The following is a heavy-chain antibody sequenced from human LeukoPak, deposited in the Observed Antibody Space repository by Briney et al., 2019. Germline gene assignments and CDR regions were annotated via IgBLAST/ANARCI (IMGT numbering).Heavy chain of an antibody. CDR2: ISYDETNQ. J-gene: IGHJ3*02. V-gene: IGHV3-30*18. D-gene: IGHD3-22*01. CDR3: AKDYYDSSGLRPDAFDI. CDR1: GFIFSNYG. Sequence: GGSLRLSCAASGFIFSNYGMNWVRQAPGKGLEWVAVISYDETNQYYADSVKGRFTISRDNSKNTLYLQMNSLRAEDTAVYYCAKDYYDSSGLRPDAFDIWGQGTMVTVSS.